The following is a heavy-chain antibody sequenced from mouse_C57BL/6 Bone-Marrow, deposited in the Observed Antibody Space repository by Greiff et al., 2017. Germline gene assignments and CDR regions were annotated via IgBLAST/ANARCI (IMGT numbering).Heavy chain of an antibody. CDR3: ARNYYGRYWYFDV. V-gene: IGHV2-2*01. D-gene: IGHD1-2*01. J-gene: IGHJ1*03. CDR1: GFSLTSYG. CDR2: IWSGGST. Sequence: VHLVESGPGLVQPSQSLSITCTVSGFSLTSYGVHWVRQSPGKGLEWLGVIWSGGSTDYNAAFISRLSISKDNSKSQVFFKMNSLQADDTAIYYCARNYYGRYWYFDVWGTGTTVTVSS.